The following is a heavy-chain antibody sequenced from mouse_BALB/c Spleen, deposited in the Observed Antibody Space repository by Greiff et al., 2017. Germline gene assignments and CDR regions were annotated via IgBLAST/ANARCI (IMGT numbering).Heavy chain of an antibody. Sequence: QVQLQQSGAELVRPGVSVKISCKGSGYTFTDYAMYWVKQSHAKSLEWIGVISTYYGDASYNQKFKGKATMTVDKSSSTAYMELGRLTSEDSAIYSYACSVGSSNGFAYGGQGTLVTVSA. CDR1: GYTFTDYA. CDR2: ISTYYGDA. D-gene: IGHD1-1*01. V-gene: IGHV1S137*01. CDR3: ACSVGSSNGFAY. J-gene: IGHJ3*01.